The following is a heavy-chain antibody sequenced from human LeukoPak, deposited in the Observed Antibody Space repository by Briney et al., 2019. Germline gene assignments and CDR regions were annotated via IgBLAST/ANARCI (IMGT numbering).Heavy chain of an antibody. CDR1: GFTFSTYT. CDR3: ARTQLDLDGFDI. CDR2: IDSSSSYI. J-gene: IGHJ3*02. Sequence: GGSLRLSCAASGFTFSTYTMNWVRQAPGKGLEWVSSIDSSSSYIFYADSVKGRFTISRDNARNSLYLQMNSLRGEDTAVYYCARTQLDLDGFDIWGQGTTVTVSS. D-gene: IGHD1-1*01. V-gene: IGHV3-21*01.